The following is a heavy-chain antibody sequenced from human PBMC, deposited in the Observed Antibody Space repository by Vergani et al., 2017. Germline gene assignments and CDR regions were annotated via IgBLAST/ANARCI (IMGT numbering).Heavy chain of an antibody. CDR3: ARMIAAAGTGLVSVYYYGMDV. Sequence: QVQLVQSGAEVKKPGASVKVSCKASGYTFTSYYMHWVRQAPGQGLEWMGIINPSGGSTSYAQKFQDRVTMTRDTSTSTVYMELSSLRSEDTAVYYCARMIAAAGTGLVSVYYYGMDVWGQGTTVTVSS. CDR1: GYTFTSYY. V-gene: IGHV1-46*01. CDR2: INPSGGST. D-gene: IGHD6-13*01. J-gene: IGHJ6*02.